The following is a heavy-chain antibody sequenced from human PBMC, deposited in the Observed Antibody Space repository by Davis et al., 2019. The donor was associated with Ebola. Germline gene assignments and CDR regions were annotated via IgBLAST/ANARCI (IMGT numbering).Heavy chain of an antibody. J-gene: IGHJ2*01. CDR2: IYRDGRT. CDR3: TRHVSGDFWYFDL. V-gene: IGHV3-53*01. D-gene: IGHD4-17*01. Sequence: SLNTSCAASGFIVSYKYMSWLRHPPGKGLGWVSVIYRDGRTYYADSVKGRFIVSRDNSKNTLFLQMDSLRADDTAVYYCTRHVSGDFWYFDLWGRGTLVSVSS. CDR1: GFIVSYKY.